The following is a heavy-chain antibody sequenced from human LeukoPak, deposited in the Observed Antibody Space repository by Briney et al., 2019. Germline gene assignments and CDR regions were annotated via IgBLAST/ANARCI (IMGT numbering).Heavy chain of an antibody. CDR3: AKETVVVVAATPDAFDI. Sequence: GGSLRLSCAASGFTVSSNYKSWVRQAPGKGLEWVSGISGSGGSTHYADSVKDRFTISRDNSKNTLYLQMNSLRAEDTAVYYCAKETVVVVAATPDAFDIWGQGTMVTVSS. CDR2: ISGSGGST. CDR1: GFTVSSNY. J-gene: IGHJ3*02. V-gene: IGHV3-23*01. D-gene: IGHD2-15*01.